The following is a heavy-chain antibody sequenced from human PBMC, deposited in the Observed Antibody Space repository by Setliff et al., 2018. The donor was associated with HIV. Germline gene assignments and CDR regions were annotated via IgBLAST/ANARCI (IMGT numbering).Heavy chain of an antibody. V-gene: IGHV4-34*01. D-gene: IGHD6-19*01. CDR1: GGSISSYY. Sequence: PSETLSLTCTVSGGSISSYYWSWIRQPPGKGLEWIGEIQHSGRINYNPSLKSRVTISVDTSKNQFSLKLSSVTAADTAVYYCAREIAVAGNYFDYWGQGTLVTVSS. CDR3: AREIAVAGNYFDY. CDR2: IQHSGRI. J-gene: IGHJ4*02.